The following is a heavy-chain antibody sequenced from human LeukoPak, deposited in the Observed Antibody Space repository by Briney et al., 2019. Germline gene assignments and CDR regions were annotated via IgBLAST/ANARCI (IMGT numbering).Heavy chain of an antibody. J-gene: IGHJ6*03. CDR3: ANYLRNVHYYMDV. CDR1: GGSISSYY. V-gene: IGHV4-4*09. Sequence: SETLSLTCTVSGGSISSYYWSWIRQPPGKGLEWIGYIYTSGSTNFNPSLRSRVAMSIDTSKNQFSLKVYSVTAADTAVYYCANYLRNVHYYMDVWGKGTTVIVSS. CDR2: IYTSGST. D-gene: IGHD1-1*01.